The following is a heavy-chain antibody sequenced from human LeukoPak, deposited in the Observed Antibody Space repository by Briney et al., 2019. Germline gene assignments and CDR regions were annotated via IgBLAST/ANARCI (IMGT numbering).Heavy chain of an antibody. CDR3: ARERGGSSWYYFDN. CDR1: GDSVSRDTAA. Sequence: SQTLSLTCAISGDSVSRDTAAWNWVRQSPSRGLEWLGRTYYRSKWYNDYAVSVKSRITINPDTSKNQFSLQLNSVTPEDTAVYYCARERGGSSWYYFDNWGQGSLVTVSS. D-gene: IGHD6-13*01. CDR2: TYYRSKWYN. J-gene: IGHJ4*02. V-gene: IGHV6-1*01.